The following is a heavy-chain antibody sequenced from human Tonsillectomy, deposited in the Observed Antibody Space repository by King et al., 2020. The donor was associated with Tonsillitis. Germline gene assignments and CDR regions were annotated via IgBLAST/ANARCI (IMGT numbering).Heavy chain of an antibody. V-gene: IGHV1-58*01. Sequence: QLVESGPEVKKPGTSVKVSCKASGFTFTSSAVQWVRQARGQRLEWIGWIVVGSGNTNYAQKFQERVTITRDMATSTAYMGLSRLRSEDTAVYYCAAGQWYGDYALDYWGQGTLVTVSS. CDR2: IVVGSGNT. J-gene: IGHJ4*02. D-gene: IGHD4-17*01. CDR3: AAGQWYGDYALDY. CDR1: GFTFTSSA.